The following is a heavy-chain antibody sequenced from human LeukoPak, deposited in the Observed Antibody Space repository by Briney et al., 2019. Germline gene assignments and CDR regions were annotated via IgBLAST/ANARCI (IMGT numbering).Heavy chain of an antibody. D-gene: IGHD5/OR15-5a*01. V-gene: IGHV4-39*01. CDR2: IRYSGST. J-gene: IGHJ5*02. Sequence: ASETLSLTCNVSGGSISSNTYFWGWIRRPAGKGLEWIGSIRYSGSTYYNPSLKSRVTISVDTSKNQFSLNLSSLTAADTAVYYCATSDTVSTYNWFDPWGQGTLVTVS. CDR1: GGSISSNTYF. CDR3: ATSDTVSTYNWFDP.